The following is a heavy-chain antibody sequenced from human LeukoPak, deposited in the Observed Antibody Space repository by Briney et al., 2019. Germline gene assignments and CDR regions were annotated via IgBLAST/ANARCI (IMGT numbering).Heavy chain of an antibody. V-gene: IGHV3-74*01. Sequence: GGSLRLSCTASGFTFSNYWMHWVRQAPGKGLVWVSRISGDGMNTAYADSVKGQFTISRDNAKNTLYLQMNSLRAEDTAVYYCAKVDSYGWAWGQGTLVTVSS. CDR2: ISGDGMNT. J-gene: IGHJ5*02. CDR3: AKVDSYGWA. D-gene: IGHD5-18*01. CDR1: GFTFSNYW.